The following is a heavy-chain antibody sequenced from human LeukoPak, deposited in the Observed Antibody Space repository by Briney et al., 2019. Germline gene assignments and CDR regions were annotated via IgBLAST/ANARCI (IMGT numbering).Heavy chain of an antibody. CDR2: ISSSGSTI. J-gene: IGHJ3*02. CDR3: ATVPTMTHDAFDI. CDR1: GFTFSSYE. D-gene: IGHD3-22*01. V-gene: IGHV3-48*03. Sequence: GGSLRLSCAASGFTFSSYEMNWVRQAPGKGLEWVSYISSSGSTIYYADSVKGRFTISRDNAKNSLYLQMNSLRAEDTAVYYCATVPTMTHDAFDIWGQGTMVTVSS.